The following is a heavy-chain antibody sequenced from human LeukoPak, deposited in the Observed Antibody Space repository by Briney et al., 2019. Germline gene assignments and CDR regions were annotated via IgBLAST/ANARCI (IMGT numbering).Heavy chain of an antibody. Sequence: GESLQISCQGSGYSFTSYWIGWVRQTPGKGLEWMGIIYPGDSDTRYSPSFQGQVTISADKSISTAYLQWSSLKASDTAMYYCARLMGATGNYYYGMDVWGQGTTVTVSS. D-gene: IGHD1-26*01. V-gene: IGHV5-51*01. CDR1: GYSFTSYW. CDR2: IYPGDSDT. J-gene: IGHJ6*02. CDR3: ARLMGATGNYYYGMDV.